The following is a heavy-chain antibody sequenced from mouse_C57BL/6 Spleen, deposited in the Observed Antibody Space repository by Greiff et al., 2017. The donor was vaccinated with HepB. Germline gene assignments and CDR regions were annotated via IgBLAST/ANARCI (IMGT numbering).Heavy chain of an antibody. V-gene: IGHV1-59*01. Sequence: VQLQQPGAELVRPGTSVKLSCKASGYTFTSYWMHWVKQRPGQGLEWIGVIDPSDSYTNYNQKFKGKATLTVDTSSSTAYMQLSSLTSEDSAVYYCARLGYDYGPFDYWGQGTTLTGSS. CDR2: IDPSDSYT. CDR3: ARLGYDYGPFDY. J-gene: IGHJ2*01. D-gene: IGHD2-4*01. CDR1: GYTFTSYW.